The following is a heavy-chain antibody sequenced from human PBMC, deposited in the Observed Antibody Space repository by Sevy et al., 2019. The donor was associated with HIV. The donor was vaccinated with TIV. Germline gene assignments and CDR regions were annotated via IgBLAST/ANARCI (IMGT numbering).Heavy chain of an antibody. V-gene: IGHV3-21*01. CDR3: ASRGYGYG. J-gene: IGHJ4*02. D-gene: IGHD5-18*01. CDR1: GFTFSSYS. CDR2: ISSSSSYI. Sequence: GGSLRLSCAASGFTFSSYSMNWVRQAPGKGLEWVSSISSSSSYIYYADSVKGRSTISRDNAKNSLYLQMNSLRVEDTVVYYCASRGYGYGWGQGTLVTVSS.